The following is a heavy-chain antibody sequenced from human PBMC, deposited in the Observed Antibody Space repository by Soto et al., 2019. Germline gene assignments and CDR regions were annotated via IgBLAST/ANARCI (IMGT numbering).Heavy chain of an antibody. D-gene: IGHD4-4*01. CDR1: GGSISSSSYY. Sequence: SEMLSLTCTVSGGSISSSSYYWGWIRQPPGKGLEWIGSIYYSGSTYYNPSLKSRVTISVDTSKNQFSLKLSSVTAADTAVYHCAGRTVTIPNWFDPWGQGTLVTVSS. V-gene: IGHV4-39*01. J-gene: IGHJ5*02. CDR3: AGRTVTIPNWFDP. CDR2: IYYSGST.